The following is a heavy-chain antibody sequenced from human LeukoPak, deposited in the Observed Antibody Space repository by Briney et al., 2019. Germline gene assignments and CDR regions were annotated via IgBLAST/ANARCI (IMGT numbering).Heavy chain of an antibody. CDR2: IYTSGST. V-gene: IGHV4-4*07. D-gene: IGHD3-22*01. J-gene: IGHJ6*03. Sequence: SETLSLTCTVSGGSISSYYWSWIRQPAGKGLEWIGRIYTSGSTNYNPSLKSRVTMSVDTSKNQFSLKLSSVTAADTAVYYCARISYYYDSSGYYARGYYYYYMDVWGKGTTVTVSS. CDR3: ARISYYYDSSGYYARGYYYYYMDV. CDR1: GGSISSYY.